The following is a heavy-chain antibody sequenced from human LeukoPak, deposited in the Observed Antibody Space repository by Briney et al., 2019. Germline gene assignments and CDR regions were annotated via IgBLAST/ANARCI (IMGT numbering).Heavy chain of an antibody. D-gene: IGHD1-26*01. Sequence: ASVKVSCKASGYTFTDYYMNWVRQAPGQGLEWMGWINPNSGGTHYAQKFQGRVTMTRDTSITTAYMELSSLGSDDTAMYYCTRALGSDYWGQGTLVTVSS. CDR2: INPNSGGT. CDR3: TRALGSDY. CDR1: GYTFTDYY. J-gene: IGHJ4*02. V-gene: IGHV1-2*02.